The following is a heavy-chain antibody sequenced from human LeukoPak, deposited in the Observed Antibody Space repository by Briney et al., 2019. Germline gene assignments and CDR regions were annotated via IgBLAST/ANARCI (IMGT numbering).Heavy chain of an antibody. D-gene: IGHD2-2*01. V-gene: IGHV4-38-2*01. CDR3: ARHIGTYCNSASWDNRFDP. J-gene: IGHJ5*02. CDR2: SYHGGST. CDR1: GYFISSGYY. Sequence: SETLSLTCAASGYFISSGYYWGCIRQPPGRGLEWIGISYHGGSTYYNPSLKSRVTISVETSKNQFSLRLNSVTAADTAVYCCARHIGTYCNSASWDNRFDPWGQGTLVTVFS.